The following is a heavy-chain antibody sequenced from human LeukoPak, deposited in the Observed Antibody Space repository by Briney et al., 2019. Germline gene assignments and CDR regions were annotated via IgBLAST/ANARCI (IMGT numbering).Heavy chain of an antibody. D-gene: IGHD3-10*01. CDR3: TGYGSGSYFFDY. CDR1: GGSFSGYY. J-gene: IGHJ4*02. Sequence: SETLSLTCAVYGGSFSGYYWSWIRQPPGKGLEWIGEINHSGSTYYNPSLKSRVTISVDTSKNQFSLKLSSVTAADTAVYYCTGYGSGSYFFDYWGQGTLVTVTS. V-gene: IGHV4-34*01. CDR2: INHSGST.